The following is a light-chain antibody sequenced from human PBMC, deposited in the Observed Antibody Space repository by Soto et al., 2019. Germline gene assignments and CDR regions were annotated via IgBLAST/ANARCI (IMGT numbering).Light chain of an antibody. V-gene: IGLV2-8*01. CDR2: EIN. J-gene: IGLJ1*01. CDR1: SSDVGAYDY. Sequence: LTQPPSASGSPGQSVTISCTGTSSDVGAYDYVSWYQQHPGKAPKLMIYEINKRPSGVPDRFSGSKSGNTASLTVSGLQAEDEADYYCSSFAGSNNFPYVFGAGTKVTVL. CDR3: SSFAGSNNFPYV.